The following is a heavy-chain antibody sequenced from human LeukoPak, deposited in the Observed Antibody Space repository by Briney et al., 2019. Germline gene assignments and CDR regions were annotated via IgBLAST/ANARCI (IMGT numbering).Heavy chain of an antibody. CDR2: MNPNSGNT. V-gene: IGHV1-8*03. CDR1: GYTFTSYD. Sequence: ASVKVSCKASGYTFTSYDINWVRQAPGQGLEWMGWMNPNSGNTGYSQKFQGRVTITRNTSISTAYMELSSLRSEDTAVYYCARGGPNYYDSSGLDYWGQGTLVTVSS. J-gene: IGHJ4*02. D-gene: IGHD3-22*01. CDR3: ARGGPNYYDSSGLDY.